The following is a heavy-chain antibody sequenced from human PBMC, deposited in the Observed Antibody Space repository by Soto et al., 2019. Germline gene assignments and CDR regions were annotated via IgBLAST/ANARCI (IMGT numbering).Heavy chain of an antibody. CDR3: ARRAVGATWYFQH. J-gene: IGHJ1*01. Sequence: EVQLVESGGGLVKPGGSLRLSCAASGFTFSSYSMNWVRQAPGEGLEWVSSISSSSSYIYYADSVKGRFTISRDNAKNSLYLQMNSLRAEDTAVYYCARRAVGATWYFQHWGQGTLVTVSS. V-gene: IGHV3-21*01. D-gene: IGHD1-26*01. CDR1: GFTFSSYS. CDR2: ISSSSSYI.